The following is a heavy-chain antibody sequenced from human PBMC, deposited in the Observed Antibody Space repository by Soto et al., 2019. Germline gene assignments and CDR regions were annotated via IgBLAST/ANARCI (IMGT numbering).Heavy chain of an antibody. D-gene: IGHD3-9*01. V-gene: IGHV3-23*01. J-gene: IGHJ4*01. CDR2: ISGSGGST. Sequence: GGSLRLSCAASGFTFSSYAMSWVRQAPGKGLEWVSAISGSGGSTYYADSVKGRFTISRDNSKNTLYLQMNSLNTEDTAVYYCATGLLRYYADWGHGTLVTVSS. CDR1: GFTFSSYA. CDR3: ATGLLRYYAD.